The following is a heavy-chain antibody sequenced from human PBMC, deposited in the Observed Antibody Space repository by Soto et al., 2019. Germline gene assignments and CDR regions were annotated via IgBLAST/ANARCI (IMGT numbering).Heavy chain of an antibody. Sequence: ASVKVSCKASGYTFTGFYMHWVRLAPGQGLEWMGWINPNSGGTNYAQKFQGWVTMTRDTSISTAYMELSRLRSDDTAVYYCARGREYYDFWSRGRNDAFDIWGQGTMVTVSS. CDR1: GYTFTGFY. CDR2: INPNSGGT. CDR3: ARGREYYDFWSRGRNDAFDI. V-gene: IGHV1-2*04. J-gene: IGHJ3*02. D-gene: IGHD3-3*01.